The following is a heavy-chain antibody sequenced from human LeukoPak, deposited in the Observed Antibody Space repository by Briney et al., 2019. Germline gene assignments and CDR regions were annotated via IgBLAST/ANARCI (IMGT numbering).Heavy chain of an antibody. D-gene: IGHD6-19*01. CDR1: GGSISSGSYY. Sequence: QSSETLSLTCTVSGGSISSGSYYWSWIRQPAGKGLEWIGRIYTSGSTYYNPSLKSRVTISVDTSKNQFSLKLSSVTAADTAVYYCARHKYSSGWPPEGAFDIWGQGTMVTVSS. V-gene: IGHV4-61*02. CDR2: IYTSGST. J-gene: IGHJ3*02. CDR3: ARHKYSSGWPPEGAFDI.